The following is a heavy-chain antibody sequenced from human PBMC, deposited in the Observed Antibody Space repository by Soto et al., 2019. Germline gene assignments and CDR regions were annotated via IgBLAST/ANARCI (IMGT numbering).Heavy chain of an antibody. CDR2: ISSSSSYI. CDR1: GFTFSSYS. CDR3: ARDRGYYSVSFVY. Sequence: GGSLRLSCAASGFTFSSYSMNWVRQAPGKGLEWVSSISSSSSYIYYADSVKGRFTISRDNAKNSLYLQMNSLRAEDTAVYYCARDRGYYSVSFVYWGQGTLVTVSS. J-gene: IGHJ4*02. V-gene: IGHV3-21*01. D-gene: IGHD3-22*01.